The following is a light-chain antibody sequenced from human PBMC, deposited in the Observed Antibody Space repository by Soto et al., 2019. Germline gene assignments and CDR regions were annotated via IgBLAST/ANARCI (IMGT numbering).Light chain of an antibody. V-gene: IGLV2-14*03. J-gene: IGLJ3*02. Sequence: QSVLTQPASVSGSPGQSITISCTGTSSDVGAYNYVSWYQQHPGKVPKLLIYDVSYRPSGVSNRFSGFKSGNTASLTISGLQAEDEGYYYCTSYTSSITLVFGGGTKVTVL. CDR3: TSYTSSITLV. CDR2: DVS. CDR1: SSDVGAYNY.